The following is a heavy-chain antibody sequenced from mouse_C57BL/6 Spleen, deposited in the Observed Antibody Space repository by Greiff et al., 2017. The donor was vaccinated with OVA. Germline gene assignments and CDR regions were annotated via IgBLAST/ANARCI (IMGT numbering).Heavy chain of an antibody. D-gene: IGHD1-1*01. CDR1: GYAFSSSW. CDR3: ARSIATVPYWYFDV. Sequence: VQLQQSGPELVKPGASVKISCKASGYAFSSSWMNWVKQRPGKGLEWIGRIYPGDGDTNYNGKFKGKATLTADKSSRTAYMQLSSLTSEDSAVYFCARSIATVPYWYFDVWGTGTTVTVSS. V-gene: IGHV1-82*01. CDR2: IYPGDGDT. J-gene: IGHJ1*03.